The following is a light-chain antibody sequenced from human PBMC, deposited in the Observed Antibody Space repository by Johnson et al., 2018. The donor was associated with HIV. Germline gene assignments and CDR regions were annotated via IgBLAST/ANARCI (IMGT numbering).Light chain of an antibody. CDR3: GTWNSSLSVLYV. J-gene: IGLJ1*01. CDR2: DNN. CDR1: SSNIGNNY. Sequence: QAVLTQPPSVSAAPGQKVTISCSGSSSNIGNNYVSWYQQLPGTAPKLLIYDNNKRPSWIPDRFSGSKSGTSATLGITGLQTGDEAYYYFGTWNSSLSVLYVFGTGTTVTVL. V-gene: IGLV1-51*01.